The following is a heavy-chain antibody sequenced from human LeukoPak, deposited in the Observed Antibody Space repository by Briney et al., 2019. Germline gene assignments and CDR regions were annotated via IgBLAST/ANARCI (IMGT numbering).Heavy chain of an antibody. CDR1: DGSVSRDFSRYY. J-gene: IGHJ3*02. CDR2: IFYSGNT. CDR3: ARNSNCVDTTNNDAFDI. D-gene: IGHD1-1*01. V-gene: IGHV4-61*01. Sequence: PSETLSLTCTVSDGSVSRDFSRYYRSWIRQAPGKGLEWVAYIFYSGNTNYNPSLKSRVTISVDASKKQFSLKVNSVTAADTAVYYCARNSNCVDTTNNDAFDIWGQGTMVTVSP.